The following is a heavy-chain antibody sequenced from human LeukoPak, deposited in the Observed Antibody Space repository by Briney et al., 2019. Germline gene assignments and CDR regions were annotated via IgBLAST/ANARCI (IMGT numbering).Heavy chain of an antibody. D-gene: IGHD2-2*01. Sequence: SETLSLTCAVYGGSFSGYYWSWIRQPPGKGLEWIGEINHSGSTNYNPSLKSRVTISVDKSKNQFSLKLSSVTAADTAVYYCAKDPFDQMLPENWFDPWGQGTLVTVSS. CDR2: INHSGST. CDR1: GGSFSGYY. CDR3: AKDPFDQMLPENWFDP. J-gene: IGHJ5*02. V-gene: IGHV4-34*01.